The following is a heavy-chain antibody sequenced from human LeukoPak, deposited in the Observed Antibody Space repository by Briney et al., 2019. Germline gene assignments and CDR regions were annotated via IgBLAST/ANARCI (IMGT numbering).Heavy chain of an antibody. CDR2: ISSSSSTI. J-gene: IGHJ5*02. D-gene: IGHD6-13*01. CDR3: ARDRYSSSWYRSGKFDP. CDR1: GFTFSSYA. V-gene: IGHV3-48*02. Sequence: GGSLRLSCAASGFTFSSYAMSWVRQAPGKGLEWVSYISSSSSTIYYADSVKGRFTISRDNAKNSLYLQMNSLRDEDTAVYYCARDRYSSSWYRSGKFDPWGQGTLVTVSS.